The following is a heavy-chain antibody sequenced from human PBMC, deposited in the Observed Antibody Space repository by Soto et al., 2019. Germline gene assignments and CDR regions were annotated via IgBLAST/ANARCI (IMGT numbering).Heavy chain of an antibody. V-gene: IGHV1-69*10. J-gene: IGHJ6*02. D-gene: IGHD6-13*01. CDR2: IIPILDTA. CDR3: ARHISNFRYYYYAMDV. CDR1: GGTFSSNA. Sequence: SVKVSCKASGGTFSSNAISWVRQAAGQGLEWMGGIIPILDTAKYAQKFQGQVTITADKSTSTAYLQWNTLKASDTAMYYCARHISNFRYYYYAMDVWGQGTTVTVSS.